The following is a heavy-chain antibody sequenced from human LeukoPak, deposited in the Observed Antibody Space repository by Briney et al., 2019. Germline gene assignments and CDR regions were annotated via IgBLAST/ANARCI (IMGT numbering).Heavy chain of an antibody. CDR3: ARDEGSGWFDP. CDR1: GGSFSRGSYY. J-gene: IGHJ5*02. CDR2: ISSSGTT. V-gene: IGHV4-61*02. Sequence: TSQTVSLTCTVSGGSFSRGSYYWSWIRQPAGKGLEWIGRISSSGTTNYNPSLNSRVTISVDTSTNQLSLKLSSVTAADTAVYYCARDEGSGWFDPWGQGTLVTVSS. D-gene: IGHD3-10*01.